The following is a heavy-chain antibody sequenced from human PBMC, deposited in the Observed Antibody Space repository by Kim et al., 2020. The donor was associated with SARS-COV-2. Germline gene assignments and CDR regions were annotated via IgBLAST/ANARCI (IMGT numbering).Heavy chain of an antibody. CDR1: GGSISSYY. V-gene: IGHV4-59*01. CDR2: IYYSGST. D-gene: IGHD1-26*01. J-gene: IGHJ4*02. CDR3: ARCTVGSGSYLYSGRGEYFDY. Sequence: SETLSLTCTVSGGSISSYYWSWIRQPPGKGLEWIGYIYYSGSTNYNPSLKSRVTISVDTSKNQFSLKLSSVTAADTAVYYCARCTVGSGSYLYSGRGEYFDYWGQGTLVTVSS.